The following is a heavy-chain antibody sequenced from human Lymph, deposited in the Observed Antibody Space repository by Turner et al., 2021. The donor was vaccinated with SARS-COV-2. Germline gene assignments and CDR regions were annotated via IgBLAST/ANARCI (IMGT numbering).Heavy chain of an antibody. CDR3: ARDRQPYSFYGMDV. CDR2: SSSSSSYI. D-gene: IGHD1-1*01. Sequence: VQLVESGGGLVKPGGSLRLSCAASGFTFSSYSMNWVRQAPGKGLEWVSSSSSSSSYIYFADSVKGRFTISRDNAKNALYLHMNSLRAGDTAVYYCARDRQPYSFYGMDVWGQGTTVTVSS. J-gene: IGHJ6*02. CDR1: GFTFSSYS. V-gene: IGHV3-21*01.